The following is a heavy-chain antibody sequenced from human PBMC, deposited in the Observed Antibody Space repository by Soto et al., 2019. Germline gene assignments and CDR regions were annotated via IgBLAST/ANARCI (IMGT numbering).Heavy chain of an antibody. CDR3: ARYVVGRGKDAPGY. CDR2: ISAVTSAI. Sequence: EVQLLESGGGLVKPGGSLTLSCAASGFIFSDYAMSWVRQAPGKGLEWVSSISAVTSAINYADPVRGRFTMSRDNSENKVYLQMNSLRVEDTAIYYCARYVVGRGKDAPGYWGQGTLVTVSS. V-gene: IGHV3-23*01. CDR1: GFIFSDYA. J-gene: IGHJ4*02. D-gene: IGHD3-10*01.